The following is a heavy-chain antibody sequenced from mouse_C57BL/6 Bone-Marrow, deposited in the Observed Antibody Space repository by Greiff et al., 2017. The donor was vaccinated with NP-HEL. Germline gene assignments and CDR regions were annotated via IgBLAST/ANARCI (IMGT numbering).Heavy chain of an antibody. CDR1: GYTFTSYG. J-gene: IGHJ2*01. CDR3: AITGYPLYCFDY. D-gene: IGHD2-2*01. V-gene: IGHV1-81*01. Sequence: VKLVESGAELARPGASVKLSCKASGYTFTSYGISWVKQRTGQGLEWIGEIYPRSGNTYYNEKFKGKATLTADKSSSTAYMELRSLTSEDSAVYFCAITGYPLYCFDYWGQGTTLTVSS. CDR2: IYPRSGNT.